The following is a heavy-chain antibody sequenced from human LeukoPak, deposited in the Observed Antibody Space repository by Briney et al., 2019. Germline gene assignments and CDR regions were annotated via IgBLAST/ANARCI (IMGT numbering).Heavy chain of an antibody. CDR2: ISYRGST. CDR3: ATNAGPAALDAVDI. J-gene: IGHJ3*02. CDR1: GGSINNHY. V-gene: IGHV4-59*08. D-gene: IGHD2-2*01. Sequence: SETLSLTCTVSGGSINNHYWSWIRQPPGKGLEWIGYISYRGSTNYNPSLQSRVTISVDASNNQFSLKLSSVAAEDTAVYYCATNAGPAALDAVDIWGQGTMVTVSS.